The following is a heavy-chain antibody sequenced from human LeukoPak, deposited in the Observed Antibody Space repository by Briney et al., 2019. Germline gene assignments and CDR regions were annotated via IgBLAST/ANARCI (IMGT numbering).Heavy chain of an antibody. V-gene: IGHV4-4*02. CDR2: IYHSGST. CDR1: GGSISSSNW. D-gene: IGHD6-13*01. CDR3: ARADSGTWYPRGLHFDY. Sequence: SGTLSLTCAVSGGSISSSNWWSWVRQPPGKGLEWIGEIYHSGSTNYNPSLKSRVTISVDKSKNQFSLKLSSVTAADTATYYCARADSGTWYPRGLHFDYWGQGTPVTVSS. J-gene: IGHJ4*02.